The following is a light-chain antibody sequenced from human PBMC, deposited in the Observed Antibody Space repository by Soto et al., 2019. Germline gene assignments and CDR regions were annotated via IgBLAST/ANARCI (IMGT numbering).Light chain of an antibody. CDR3: QQYDNLPLT. CDR2: DAS. CDR1: QDIDDN. Sequence: DIQMTQSPSSLSASVGDSVTISCQASQDIDDNLHWYQLKPGTAPKLLIYDASNLQTGVPSRFSGSGYGKDFTFTISSLQPEDIAKYYCQQYDNLPLTFGGGTKVDIK. J-gene: IGKJ4*01. V-gene: IGKV1-33*01.